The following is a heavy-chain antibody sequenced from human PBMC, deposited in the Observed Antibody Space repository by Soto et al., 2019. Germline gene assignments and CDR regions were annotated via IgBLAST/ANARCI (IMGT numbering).Heavy chain of an antibody. CDR3: ARHPITIFGVVPEYFQH. CDR1: GYSFTSYW. Sequence: GESLKISCKGSGYSFTSYWISWVRQMPGKGLEWMGRIDPSDSYTNYSPSLQGHVTISADKSISTAHLQWSSLKASDTAMYYCARHPITIFGVVPEYFQHWGQGTLVTVPQ. D-gene: IGHD3-3*01. CDR2: IDPSDSYT. J-gene: IGHJ1*01. V-gene: IGHV5-10-1*01.